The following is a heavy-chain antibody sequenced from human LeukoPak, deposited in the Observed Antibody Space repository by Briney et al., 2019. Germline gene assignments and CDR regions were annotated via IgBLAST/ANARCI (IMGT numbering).Heavy chain of an antibody. Sequence: PGGSLRLSCAASGFTLSTYWMHWVRQAPGKGLVWVSRINSDGSNINYADSVKGRFTISRDNAKNSLYLQMNSLRAEDTAVYYCATRPVAGTVMYDYWGQGTLVTVSS. V-gene: IGHV3-74*01. CDR2: INSDGSNI. CDR3: ATRPVAGTVMYDY. CDR1: GFTLSTYW. J-gene: IGHJ4*02. D-gene: IGHD6-19*01.